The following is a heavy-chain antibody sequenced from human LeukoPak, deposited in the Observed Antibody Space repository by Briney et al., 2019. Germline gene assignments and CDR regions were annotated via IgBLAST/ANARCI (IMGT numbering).Heavy chain of an antibody. CDR2: IYYSGST. V-gene: IGHV4-39*07. CDR1: GGSISSSSYY. CDR3: ARDFGRGYSGYEFGSVD. Sequence: PSETLSLTCTVSGGSISSSSYYWGWIRQPPGKGLEWIGSIYYSGSTYYNPSLKSRVTISVDTSKNQFSLKLSSVTAADTAVYYCARDFGRGYSGYEFGSVDWGQGTLVTVSS. D-gene: IGHD5-12*01. J-gene: IGHJ4*02.